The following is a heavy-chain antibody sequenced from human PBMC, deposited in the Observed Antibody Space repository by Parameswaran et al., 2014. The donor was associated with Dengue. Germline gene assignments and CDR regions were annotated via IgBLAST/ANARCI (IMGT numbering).Heavy chain of an antibody. CDR3: AREIMVRGPQYYYYYAMDV. V-gene: IGHV3-48*01. Sequence: KWIRQPPGKGLEWISYISSRGPTIYYADSVKGRFTISRGNAKNSLSLQMHSLRAEDTAVYYCAREIMVRGPQYYYYYAMDVWGQGTMVTVSS. J-gene: IGHJ6*02. D-gene: IGHD3-10*01. CDR2: ISSRGPTI.